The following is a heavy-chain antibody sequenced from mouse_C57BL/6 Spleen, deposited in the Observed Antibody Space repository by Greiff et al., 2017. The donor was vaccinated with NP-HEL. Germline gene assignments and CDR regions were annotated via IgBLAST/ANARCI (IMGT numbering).Heavy chain of an antibody. J-gene: IGHJ1*03. Sequence: QVQLQQPGTELVKPGASVKLSCKASGYTFTSYWMHWVTQRPGHGLEWIGYINPSNGGTNYTEKFKSKATMTVDKSSSTAYMQLSSLTSEDSAVYYCALRYFDVWGTGTTVTVSS. CDR2: INPSNGGT. CDR3: ALRYFDV. V-gene: IGHV1-53*01. CDR1: GYTFTSYW.